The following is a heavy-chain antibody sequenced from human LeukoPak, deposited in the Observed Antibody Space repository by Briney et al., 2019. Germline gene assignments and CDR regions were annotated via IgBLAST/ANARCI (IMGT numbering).Heavy chain of an antibody. CDR3: ATFGGSSSSDYFDY. D-gene: IGHD6-6*01. J-gene: IGHJ4*02. Sequence: GGSLRLSCAASGFTFSSYAMSWVRQAPGKGLEWVSAISGSGGSTYYADSVKGRFTISRDTSKNTLYLQMNSLRAEDTAVYYCATFGGSSSSDYFDYWGQGTLVTVSS. V-gene: IGHV3-23*01. CDR1: GFTFSSYA. CDR2: ISGSGGST.